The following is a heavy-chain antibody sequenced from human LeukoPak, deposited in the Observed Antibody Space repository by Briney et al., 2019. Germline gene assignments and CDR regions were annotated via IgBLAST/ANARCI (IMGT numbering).Heavy chain of an antibody. D-gene: IGHD3-22*01. J-gene: IGHJ3*02. Sequence: SETLSLTCTVSGGSISSYYWSWIRQPPGKGLEWIGYIYTSGSTNYNPSLKSRVTISVDTSKNQSSLKLSSVTAADTAVYYCARRGYYCDSSGYYEASAFDIWGQGTMVTVSS. CDR2: IYTSGST. CDR3: ARRGYYCDSSGYYEASAFDI. V-gene: IGHV4-4*09. CDR1: GGSISSYY.